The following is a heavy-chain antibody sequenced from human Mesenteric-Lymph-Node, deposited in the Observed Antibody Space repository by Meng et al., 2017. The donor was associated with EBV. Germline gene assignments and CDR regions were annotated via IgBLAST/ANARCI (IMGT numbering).Heavy chain of an antibody. V-gene: IGHV3-11*01. CDR2: ISGSGTTK. CDR3: ARWARVTPMFDP. Sequence: QVQVWAAGGGLGKPVGSLRVSCEASGFTFSDNYMTWIRQAPGKGLELVSYISGSGTTKEYGDSVKGRFTISRDNAKNSLYLQMNSLRVEDTAVYYCARWARVTPMFDPWGPGTLVTVSS. D-gene: IGHD1-26*01. J-gene: IGHJ5*02. CDR1: GFTFSDNY.